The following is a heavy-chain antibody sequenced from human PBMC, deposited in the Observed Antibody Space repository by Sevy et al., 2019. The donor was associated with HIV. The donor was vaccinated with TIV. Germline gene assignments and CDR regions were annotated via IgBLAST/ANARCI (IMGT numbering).Heavy chain of an antibody. Sequence: GGSLRLSCAASGFRFNLYAMTWVRQAPGKGLEWVSIISVSGGSTYYADSVKGQFTISRDNSKNTLYLQMNSLRAEDTAVYYCAKDHDNNWFDPWGQGTLVTVSS. V-gene: IGHV3-23*01. D-gene: IGHD3-9*01. CDR3: AKDHDNNWFDP. CDR2: ISVSGGST. CDR1: GFRFNLYA. J-gene: IGHJ5*02.